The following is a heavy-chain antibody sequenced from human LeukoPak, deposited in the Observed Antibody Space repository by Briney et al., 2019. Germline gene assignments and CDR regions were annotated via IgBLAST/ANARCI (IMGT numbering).Heavy chain of an antibody. CDR3: GREWAVDF. Sequence: PGGSLRLSCAASGFTLSKHWMTWVRQAPGKGLECVAIIKQDGSEKYYVNSVKGRFTISRDNAKNSLYLQMNSLRVEDTAVYYCGREWAVDFWGQGTPVTVSS. J-gene: IGHJ4*02. V-gene: IGHV3-7*01. CDR2: IKQDGSEK. CDR1: GFTLSKHW.